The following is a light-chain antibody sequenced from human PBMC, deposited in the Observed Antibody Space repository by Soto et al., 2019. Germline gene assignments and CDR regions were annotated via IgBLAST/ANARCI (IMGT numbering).Light chain of an antibody. V-gene: IGKV3-20*01. CDR3: QQYGGSPPYT. Sequence: EIVLTQSPGTLSLSPGERATLSCRASQSVSSSYLAWYQQKPGQAPRLLIYGASSRDTGIPERFSGSGSGTDFTLTISRLEPEDFAVYYCQQYGGSPPYTLGQGTKLEIK. J-gene: IGKJ2*01. CDR1: QSVSSSY. CDR2: GAS.